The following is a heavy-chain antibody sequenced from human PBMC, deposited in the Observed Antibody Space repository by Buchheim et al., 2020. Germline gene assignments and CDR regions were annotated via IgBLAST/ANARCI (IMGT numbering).Heavy chain of an antibody. CDR1: GFSFSDNH. J-gene: IGHJ3*02. CDR2: IRKKVDSYTT. V-gene: IGHV3-72*01. Sequence: EVQLVESGGGLVQPGGSLRLPCAASGFSFSDNHMDWVRQAPGKGLEWVGRIRKKVDSYTTESAASVKGRFTILRDDSKHLLYLQMNSLKTEDTAVYYCATIVVRPTPVDIWGQGT. CDR3: ATIVVRPTPVDI. D-gene: IGHD6-6*01.